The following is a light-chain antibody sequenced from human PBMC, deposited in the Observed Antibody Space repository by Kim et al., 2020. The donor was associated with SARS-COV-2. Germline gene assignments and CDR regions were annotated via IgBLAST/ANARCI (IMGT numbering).Light chain of an antibody. V-gene: IGKV3-11*01. J-gene: IGKJ4*01. CDR2: DAS. CDR1: QKIGDY. Sequence: SPGDRATLSCRASQKIGDYLAWYQQKPGQPPRLLIYDASRRATGLPARFSGSGSETDFTLTISSLQLEDFGVYYCQHRSNWPSLIFGGGTKVDIK. CDR3: QHRSNWPSLI.